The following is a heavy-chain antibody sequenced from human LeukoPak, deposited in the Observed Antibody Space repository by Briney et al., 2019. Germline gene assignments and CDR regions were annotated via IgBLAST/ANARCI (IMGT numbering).Heavy chain of an antibody. V-gene: IGHV3-7*01. CDR1: GFTFSSYS. CDR3: ARVFYGDFVDS. J-gene: IGHJ5*01. D-gene: IGHD4-17*01. Sequence: PGGSLRLSCAASGFTFSSYSMSWVRQAPGKGLEWVANIKQDGSEKSYVDSVKGRFTISRDNAKNSLYLQMNSLRAEDTAVYYCARVFYGDFVDSWGQGTLVTVSS. CDR2: IKQDGSEK.